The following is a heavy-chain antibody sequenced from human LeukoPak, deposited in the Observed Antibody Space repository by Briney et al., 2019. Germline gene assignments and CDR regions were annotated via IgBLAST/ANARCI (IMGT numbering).Heavy chain of an antibody. V-gene: IGHV4-39*07. D-gene: IGHD3-3*01. CDR1: GGSISSGSYY. CDR3: ARGDFWSGFDY. J-gene: IGHJ4*02. CDR2: IYHSGST. Sequence: SETLSLTCTVSGGSISSGSYYWGWIRQPPGKGLEWIGSIYHSGSTYYNPSLKSRVTISLDTSKNHFSLKLTSVTAADTAVYYCARGDFWSGFDYWGQGTLVTVSS.